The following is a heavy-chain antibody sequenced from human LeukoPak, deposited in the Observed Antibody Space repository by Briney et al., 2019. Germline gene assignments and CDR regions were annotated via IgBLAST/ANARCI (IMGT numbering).Heavy chain of an antibody. CDR3: ARGVDYDYVWGSYHLDY. J-gene: IGHJ4*02. Sequence: GASVKVSCNASGYSFTSYGISWVRQPHGQGLEWMGWISAYNGNTNYAQKLQGRVTMTTDTSTSTAYKELRSLRSDDTAVYYCARGVDYDYVWGSYHLDYWGQGTLVTVSS. CDR2: ISAYNGNT. CDR1: GYSFTSYG. V-gene: IGHV1-18*01. D-gene: IGHD3-16*02.